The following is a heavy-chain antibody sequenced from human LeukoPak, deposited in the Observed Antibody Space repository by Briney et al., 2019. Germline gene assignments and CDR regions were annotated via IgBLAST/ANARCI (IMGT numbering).Heavy chain of an antibody. CDR1: GGSFSGYY. CDR2: INHSGST. D-gene: IGHD3-3*01. V-gene: IGHV4-34*01. Sequence: SETLSLTCAVYGGSFSGYYWSWIRQPPGKGLEWIGEINHSGSTNYNPSLKSRVTISVDTSKNQFSLKLSSVTAADTAVYYCVRGSGGEDYDFWSGYYFYFDYWGQGTLVTVSS. CDR3: VRGSGGEDYDFWSGYYFYFDY. J-gene: IGHJ4*02.